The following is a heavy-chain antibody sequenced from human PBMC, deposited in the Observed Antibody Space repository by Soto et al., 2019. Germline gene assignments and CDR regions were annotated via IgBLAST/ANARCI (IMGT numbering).Heavy chain of an antibody. Sequence: GASVKVSCKASGYTFTNYVVHWVSQAPGQRLEWMGWINAGNGETKYSQSFKGRVTFTRDTSASTVYMELSSLKSEDTAVYYCARAPSGTYPENNWFDPWGQGTLVTVSS. CDR1: GYTFTNYV. CDR3: ARAPSGTYPENNWFDP. D-gene: IGHD1-26*01. J-gene: IGHJ5*02. CDR2: INAGNGET. V-gene: IGHV1-3*01.